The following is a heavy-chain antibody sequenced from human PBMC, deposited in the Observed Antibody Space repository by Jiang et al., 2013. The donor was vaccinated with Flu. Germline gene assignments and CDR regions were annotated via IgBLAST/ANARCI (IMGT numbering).Heavy chain of an antibody. J-gene: IGHJ3*01. D-gene: IGHD2-2*01. CDR2: MSHNGAF. CDR1: GGSISSHY. CDR3: ARKRPAALDTPDAFD. Sequence: VQLVESGPGLVKPSETLSLTCSVSGGSISSHYWSWLRQPPGKGLEWIGYMSHNGAFSYNPSLESRGAISIDTSNNQFSLKLTSVTAADTAVYFCARKRPAALDTPDAFD. V-gene: IGHV4-59*08.